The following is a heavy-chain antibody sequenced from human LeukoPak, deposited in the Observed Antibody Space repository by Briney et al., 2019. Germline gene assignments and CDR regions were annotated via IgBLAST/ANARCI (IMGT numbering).Heavy chain of an antibody. Sequence: KASETLSLTCAVSGGSISSSNWWSWVRQPPGKGLEWIGEIYHSGSTNYNPSLKSRVTISVDKSKNQFSLKLSSVTAADTAVYYCARQALGGAAAGTVGYNWFDPWGQGTLVTVSS. J-gene: IGHJ5*02. CDR1: GGSISSSNW. V-gene: IGHV4-4*02. CDR2: IYHSGST. D-gene: IGHD6-13*01. CDR3: ARQALGGAAAGTVGYNWFDP.